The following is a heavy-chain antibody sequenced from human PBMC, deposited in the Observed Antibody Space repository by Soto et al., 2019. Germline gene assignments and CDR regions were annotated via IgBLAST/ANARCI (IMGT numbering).Heavy chain of an antibody. CDR3: ATELLKDNNRETDDF. Sequence: ASVKVSCKASGYALTNYAMHWVRQAPGQRLEWMGWINSGNGNTIYSQKFQGRVTITRDTSASTDYMELSSLRSEDTAVYFCATELLKDNNRETDDFWSQGTLVTVSS. CDR1: GYALTNYA. V-gene: IGHV1-3*01. CDR2: INSGNGNT. D-gene: IGHD2-15*01. J-gene: IGHJ4*02.